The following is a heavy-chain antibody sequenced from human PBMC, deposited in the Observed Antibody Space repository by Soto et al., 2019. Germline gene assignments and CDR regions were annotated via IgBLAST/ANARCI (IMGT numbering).Heavy chain of an antibody. D-gene: IGHD2-2*01. CDR1: GFTVSSNY. CDR2: IYSGGST. J-gene: IGHJ3*02. V-gene: IGHV3-66*01. CDR3: ARDQRRSTVKFNKLVPWSDIVVVPAAQNPNDAFDI. Sequence: EVQLVESGGGLVQPGGSLRLSCAASGFTVSSNYMSWVRQAPGKGLEWVSVIYSGGSTYYADSVKGRFTISRDNPKNTLYLQMNSLRAEDTAVYYCARDQRRSTVKFNKLVPWSDIVVVPAAQNPNDAFDIWGQGTMVTVSS.